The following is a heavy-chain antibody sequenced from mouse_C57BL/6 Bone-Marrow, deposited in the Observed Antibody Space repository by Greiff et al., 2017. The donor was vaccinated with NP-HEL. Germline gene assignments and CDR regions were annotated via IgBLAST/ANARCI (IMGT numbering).Heavy chain of an antibody. CDR2: IDPEDGET. V-gene: IGHV14-2*01. Sequence: VQLKESGAELVKPGASVKLSCTASGFNIKDYYMHWVKQRPEQGLEWIGKIDPEDGETKYAPKFQGKATITADTSSNTAYLQLSSLTSEDTAVYYCARRYYGSSLDYFDYWGQGTTLTVSS. CDR1: GFNIKDYY. D-gene: IGHD1-1*01. J-gene: IGHJ2*01. CDR3: ARRYYGSSLDYFDY.